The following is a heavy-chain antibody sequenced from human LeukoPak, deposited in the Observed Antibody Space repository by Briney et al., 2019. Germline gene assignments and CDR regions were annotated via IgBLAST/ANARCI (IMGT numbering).Heavy chain of an antibody. J-gene: IGHJ4*02. D-gene: IGHD2-15*01. Sequence: GGSLRLSCAASGFSFSAYWMTWFRQAPGTGLEWVANINPAGSETYYVDPVKGRFSISRDNAKNLVYLQMNSLRAEDTAVYHCARFGYVAAVDVWGQGTPATVSS. CDR3: ARFGYVAAVDV. CDR2: INPAGSET. CDR1: GFSFSAYW. V-gene: IGHV3-7*01.